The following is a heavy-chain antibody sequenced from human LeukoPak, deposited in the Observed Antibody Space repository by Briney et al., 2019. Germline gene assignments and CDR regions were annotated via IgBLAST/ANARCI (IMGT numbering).Heavy chain of an antibody. CDR2: IKQDGREK. CDR3: ARNNGMDV. J-gene: IGHJ6*02. CDR1: GFTFDNNW. Sequence: GGSLRLSCAASGFTFDNNWMNWVRQAPGKGLEWVANIKQDGREKYYVDSVKGRFTISKDNAKNSLYLQMNSLRAEDTALYHCARNNGMDVWGQGTTVIVSS. V-gene: IGHV3-7*03.